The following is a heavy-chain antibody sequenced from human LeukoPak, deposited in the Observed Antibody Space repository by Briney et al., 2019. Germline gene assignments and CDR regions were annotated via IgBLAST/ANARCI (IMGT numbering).Heavy chain of an antibody. CDR1: GFTFSRYG. CDR2: ISYDGSNN. V-gene: IGHV3-30*18. Sequence: GRSLRLSCAASGFTFSRYGMHWVRQAPGKGLEWVAVISYDGSNNYYGDSVKGRFTISRDNSKNTLYLQMNSLRAEDTAVYYCAKDQVGSSWSFQLFDYWGQGTLVTVSS. CDR3: AKDQVGSSWSFQLFDY. J-gene: IGHJ4*02. D-gene: IGHD6-13*01.